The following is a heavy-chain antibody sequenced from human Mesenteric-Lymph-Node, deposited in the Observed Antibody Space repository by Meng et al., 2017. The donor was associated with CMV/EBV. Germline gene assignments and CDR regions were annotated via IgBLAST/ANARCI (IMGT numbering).Heavy chain of an antibody. D-gene: IGHD5-18*01. Sequence: GSLRLSCTVSGYSISSGYYWGWIRQPPGKGLEWIGSIYHSGSTYYNPSLKGRVTISVDTSKNQFSLKLSSVTAADTAVYYCARATPGYSYGPLDYWGQGTLVTVSS. V-gene: IGHV4-38-2*02. CDR1: GYSISSGYY. CDR3: ARATPGYSYGPLDY. J-gene: IGHJ4*02. CDR2: IYHSGST.